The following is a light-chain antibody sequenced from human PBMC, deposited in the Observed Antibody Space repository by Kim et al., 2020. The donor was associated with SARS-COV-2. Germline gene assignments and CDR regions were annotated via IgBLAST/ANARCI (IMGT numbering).Light chain of an antibody. J-gene: IGKJ4*01. V-gene: IGKV3-11*01. CDR3: QQRYSWPPLT. CDR2: DAS. CDR1: QSVSHH. Sequence: EIVLTQSPATLSLSPGERATLSCRASQSVSHHLAWYQQKRGQAPRLLIYDASNRATGIPARFSGSGSGTDFNLTINSLEPEDLAVYYCQQRYSWPPLTFGGGTKVEI.